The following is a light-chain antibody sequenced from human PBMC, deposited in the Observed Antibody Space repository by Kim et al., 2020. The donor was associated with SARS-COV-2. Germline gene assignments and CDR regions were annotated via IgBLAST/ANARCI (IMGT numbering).Light chain of an antibody. V-gene: IGKV1-39*01. CDR1: QSISSY. CDR2: AAS. Sequence: DIHMTQSPSSLSASVGDRVAITCRARQSISSYLNWYQQKPGKAPKLLIYAASSLQSGVPSRFSGSGYGTDFTLTISSLQPDDFATYYCQQSYSTPPTFGQGTKVDIK. J-gene: IGKJ1*01. CDR3: QQSYSTPPT.